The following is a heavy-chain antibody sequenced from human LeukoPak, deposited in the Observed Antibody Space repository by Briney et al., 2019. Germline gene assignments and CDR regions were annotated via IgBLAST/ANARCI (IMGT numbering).Heavy chain of an antibody. Sequence: SETLSLTCAVSGFSISSTYYGAWIRQTPGKGLEWIATITHSGSTYYISSLESRLTISLDTSKRHFSLRLTSVTAADTAVYYCARINAPVATFDYWGLGTLVAVSP. D-gene: IGHD2-21*01. CDR1: GFSISSTYY. CDR2: ITHSGST. V-gene: IGHV4-38-2*01. J-gene: IGHJ4*02. CDR3: ARINAPVATFDY.